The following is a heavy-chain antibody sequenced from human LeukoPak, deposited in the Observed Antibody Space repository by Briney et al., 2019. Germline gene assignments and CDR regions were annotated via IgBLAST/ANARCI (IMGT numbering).Heavy chain of an antibody. V-gene: IGHV1-18*01. Sequence: ASVKVSCKASGGTFSSYAISWVRQAPGQGLEWMGWISAYNGNTNYAQKLQGRVTMTTDTSTSTAYMELRSLRSDDTAVYYCARDWTLGYCSGGSCYSPGYYWGQGTLVTVSS. D-gene: IGHD2-15*01. CDR1: GGTFSSYA. CDR2: ISAYNGNT. J-gene: IGHJ4*02. CDR3: ARDWTLGYCSGGSCYSPGYY.